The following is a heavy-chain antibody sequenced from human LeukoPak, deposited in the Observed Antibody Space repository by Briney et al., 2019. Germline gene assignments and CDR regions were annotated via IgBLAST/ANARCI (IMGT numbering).Heavy chain of an antibody. CDR1: GGPIGSGGSF. CDR2: IYNSGGA. V-gene: IGHV4-31*03. J-gene: IGHJ6*03. Sequence: TLSLTCTVSGGPIGSGGSFWIWIRQHPGKGLEWIGYIYNSGGAYYNPSLGSRLSISVDTSKNQFSLRLTSVTAADTAVYFCARGHHYYYYMDVWGNGTTVTVSS. CDR3: ARGHHYYYYMDV.